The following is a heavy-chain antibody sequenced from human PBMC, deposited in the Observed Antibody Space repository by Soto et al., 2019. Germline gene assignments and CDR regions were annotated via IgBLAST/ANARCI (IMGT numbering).Heavy chain of an antibody. J-gene: IGHJ6*02. CDR1: GGSISSYY. V-gene: IGHV4-59*08. CDR2: IYYSGST. CDR3: ARWPTSRKDYYYYGMDV. Sequence: SETLSLTCTVSGGSISSYYWSWIRQPPGKGLEWIGYIYYSGSTNYNPSLKSRVTISVDTSKNQFSLKLSSVTAADTAVYYCARWPTSRKDYYYYGMDVWGQGTTVTVSS.